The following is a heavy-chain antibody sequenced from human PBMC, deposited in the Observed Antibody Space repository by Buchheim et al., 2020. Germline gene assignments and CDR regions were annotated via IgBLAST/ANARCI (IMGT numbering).Heavy chain of an antibody. Sequence: EVQLLESGGGLVQPGGSLRLSCAASGFTFSSYAMSWVRQAPGKGLEWVSAISGSGGSTYYADSVKGRFTISRDNSKKTLYLQMNSLRAEDTAVYYCAKRGAPNAAASSSWGEGWFDPWGQGTL. D-gene: IGHD6-13*01. CDR2: ISGSGGST. V-gene: IGHV3-23*01. J-gene: IGHJ5*02. CDR1: GFTFSSYA. CDR3: AKRGAPNAAASSSWGEGWFDP.